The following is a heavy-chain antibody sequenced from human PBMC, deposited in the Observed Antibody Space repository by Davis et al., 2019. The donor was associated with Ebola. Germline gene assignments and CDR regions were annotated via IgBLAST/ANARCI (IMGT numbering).Heavy chain of an antibody. Sequence: GESLKISCAASRFTFSSYRMNWVRQAPGKGLVYVSRISSDGGITSYADSVKGRFTISRDNAKSTLYLQMNSLTAEDTAVYYCVRTTYGAPEYWGQGTLVTVSS. CDR2: ISSDGGIT. CDR1: RFTFSSYR. CDR3: VRTTYGAPEY. D-gene: IGHD4-17*01. V-gene: IGHV3-74*01. J-gene: IGHJ4*02.